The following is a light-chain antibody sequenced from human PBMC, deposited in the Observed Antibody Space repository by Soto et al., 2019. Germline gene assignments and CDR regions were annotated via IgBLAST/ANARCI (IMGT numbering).Light chain of an antibody. CDR2: ATS. V-gene: IGKV1-39*01. CDR1: QSMTIY. Sequence: DIQMTQSPSALSSSVGDRVTITCRASQSMTIYLNWYQQKPGKAPKLLIFATSSLQSGGPSRFSGSGSGTDFTLTISSLQPEDLATYYCQQSVTTPLTFGGGTKVEIK. CDR3: QQSVTTPLT. J-gene: IGKJ4*01.